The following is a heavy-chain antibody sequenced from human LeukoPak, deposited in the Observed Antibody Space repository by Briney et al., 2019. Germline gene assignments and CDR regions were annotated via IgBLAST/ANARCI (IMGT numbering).Heavy chain of an antibody. J-gene: IGHJ5*02. CDR1: GYTFTSYD. D-gene: IGHD3-10*01. V-gene: IGHV1-8*01. Sequence: ASVKVSCKASGYTFTSYDINWVRQATGQGLEWMGWMNPNSGNTGYAQKFQGRVTMTRNTSISTAYMELSSLRSEDTAVYYCARGVGYYGSGSYYNVWFDPWGQGTLVTVSS. CDR3: ARGVGYYGSGSYYNVWFDP. CDR2: MNPNSGNT.